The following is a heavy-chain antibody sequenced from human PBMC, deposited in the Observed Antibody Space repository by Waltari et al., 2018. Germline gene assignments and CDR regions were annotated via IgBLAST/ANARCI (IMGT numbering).Heavy chain of an antibody. J-gene: IGHJ6*02. D-gene: IGHD1-26*01. CDR3: ARVVVGAASYYYYGMDV. Sequence: QVQLQESGPGLVKPSETLSLTCPVSGGSISSHYWGWIRQPPGKGLEWIGYIYYSGSTNYNPSLKSRVTISVDTSKNQFSLKLSSVTAADTAVYYCARVVVGAASYYYYGMDVWGQGTTVTVSS. V-gene: IGHV4-59*11. CDR1: GGSISSHY. CDR2: IYYSGST.